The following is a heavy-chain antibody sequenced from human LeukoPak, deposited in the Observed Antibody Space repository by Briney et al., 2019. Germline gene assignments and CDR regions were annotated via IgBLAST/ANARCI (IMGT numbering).Heavy chain of an antibody. CDR3: ARDGRYCSGGSCYGHDAFDI. V-gene: IGHV3-11*01. J-gene: IGHJ3*02. CDR2: ISPSGTDI. Sequence: GGSLRLSCAVSGFTFADTYMTWIRQAPGKGLESLSYISPSGTDISYADSVKGRFTISRDNAKNSLYLQMNSLRAEDTAVYYCARDGRYCSGGSCYGHDAFDIWGQGTMVTVSS. CDR1: GFTFADTY. D-gene: IGHD2-15*01.